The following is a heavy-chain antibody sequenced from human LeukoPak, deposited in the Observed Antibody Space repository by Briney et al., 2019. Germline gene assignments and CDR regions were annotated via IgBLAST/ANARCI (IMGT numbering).Heavy chain of an antibody. Sequence: ASVKASCKASGYTFTSYGISWVRQAPGQGLEWMGGFDPEDGETIYAQKFQGRVTMTEDTSTDTAYMELSSLRSEDTAVYYCATDDRGPNRDYYYYYYGMDVWGQGTTVTVSS. D-gene: IGHD3-10*01. J-gene: IGHJ6*02. V-gene: IGHV1-24*01. CDR3: ATDDRGPNRDYYYYYYGMDV. CDR1: GYTFTSYG. CDR2: FDPEDGET.